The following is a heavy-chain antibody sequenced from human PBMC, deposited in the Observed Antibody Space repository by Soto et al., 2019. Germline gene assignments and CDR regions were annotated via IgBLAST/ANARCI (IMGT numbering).Heavy chain of an antibody. V-gene: IGHV3-74*01. CDR1: RFSFSSYW. Sequence: EVQLVASGGGLVQPGGSLRLSCVASRFSFSSYWMHWVRQAPGKGLVWVSHISSDGSSTNYADSVKGRFAISRDNAKNTLYLQMHGLTAEDTAAYYCARARGGNGGNFDYWGQGTLVRVSS. J-gene: IGHJ4*02. CDR3: ARARGGNGGNFDY. CDR2: ISSDGSST. D-gene: IGHD2-8*01.